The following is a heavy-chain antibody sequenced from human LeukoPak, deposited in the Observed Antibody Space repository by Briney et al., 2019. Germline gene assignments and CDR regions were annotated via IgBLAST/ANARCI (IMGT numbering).Heavy chain of an antibody. V-gene: IGHV3-23*01. D-gene: IGHD7-27*01. CDR1: GFTFSSYS. CDR2: ITSRSTT. J-gene: IGHJ4*02. Sequence: PTGGSLRLSCAASGFTFSSYSMNWVRQAPGKGLEWVSGITSRSTTYYADSVKGRFTISRDNSKNMVWLQINSPTAEDTATYYCAKDGNWARFEDWGQGTLVTVSS. CDR3: AKDGNWARFED.